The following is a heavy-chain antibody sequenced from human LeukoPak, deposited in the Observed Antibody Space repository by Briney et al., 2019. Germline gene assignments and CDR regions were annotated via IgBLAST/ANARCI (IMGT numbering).Heavy chain of an antibody. CDR3: VKDFVGVEEF. CDR2: INEEGTTI. CDR1: GFTFSSYA. D-gene: IGHD3-16*01. Sequence: GGSLRLSCAASGFTFSSYAMSWVRQAPGKGLVWVSRINEEGTTINYADSVRGRFTISRDIAKNTLYLQMNSLRPEDTAVYHCVKDFVGVEEFWGQGTLVTVSS. J-gene: IGHJ4*02. V-gene: IGHV3-74*01.